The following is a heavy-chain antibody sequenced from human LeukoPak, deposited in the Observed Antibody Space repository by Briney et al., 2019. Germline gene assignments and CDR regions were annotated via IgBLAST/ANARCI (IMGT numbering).Heavy chain of an antibody. CDR1: GFTFSRHW. J-gene: IGHJ6*02. CDR2: IKQDGSEK. Sequence: GGSLRLSCAASGFTFSRHWMSWVRQAPGKGLEWVANIKQDGSEKYYVDSVKGRFTISRDNAKNSLYLQMNSLRAEDTAVYYCARSYYGSGTSYGMDVWGQGTTVTVSS. CDR3: ARSYYGSGTSYGMDV. D-gene: IGHD3-10*01. V-gene: IGHV3-7*01.